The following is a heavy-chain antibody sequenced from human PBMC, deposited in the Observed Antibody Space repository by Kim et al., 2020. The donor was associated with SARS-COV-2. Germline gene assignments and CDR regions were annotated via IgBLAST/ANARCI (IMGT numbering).Heavy chain of an antibody. V-gene: IGHV1-2*02. J-gene: IGHJ3*01. CDR3: ARDQIGVYDAFDV. D-gene: IGHD3-10*01. Sequence: YAQKFQGRITMTRDPSISTVYMDLSSLTSDDTAVYFCARDQIGVYDAFDVWGQGTVVTVSS.